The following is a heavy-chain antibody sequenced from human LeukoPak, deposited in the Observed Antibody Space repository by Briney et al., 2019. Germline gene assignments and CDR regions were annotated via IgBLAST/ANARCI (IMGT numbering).Heavy chain of an antibody. CDR3: SRGTWGSSNDAFDI. J-gene: IGHJ3*02. CDR1: GITFGDHA. CDR2: IRSKAYGGTT. V-gene: IGHV3-49*04. Sequence: GGSLRLSCTASGITFGDHAMSWVRQAPGKGLEWVGFIRSKAYGGTTEYAASVKGRFTISRDDSISIAYLQMNSLKPEDTAVYYCSRGTWGSSNDAFDIWGQGTMVTVSS. D-gene: IGHD6-13*01.